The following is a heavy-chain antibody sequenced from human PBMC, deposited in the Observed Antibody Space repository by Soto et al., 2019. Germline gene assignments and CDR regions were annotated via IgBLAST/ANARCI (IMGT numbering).Heavy chain of an antibody. J-gene: IGHJ6*02. CDR3: ARGSYSSSWYADYYYYYGMDV. CDR1: GGSFSGYY. D-gene: IGHD6-13*01. V-gene: IGHV4-34*01. CDR2: INHSGST. Sequence: PSETLSLTCAGYGGSFSGYYWSWIRQPPGKGLEWIGEINHSGSTNYNPSLKSRVTISVDTSKNQFSLKLSSVTAADTAVYYCARGSYSSSWYADYYYYYGMDVWCQGTTVT.